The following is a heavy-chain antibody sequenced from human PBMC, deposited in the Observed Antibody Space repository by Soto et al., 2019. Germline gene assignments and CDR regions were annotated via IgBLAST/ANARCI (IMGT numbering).Heavy chain of an antibody. D-gene: IGHD3-3*01. CDR2: ISGSGGSA. J-gene: IGHJ4*02. CDR3: AKGLQFLEWLFDY. V-gene: IGHV3-23*01. Sequence: SCAVSGFTFNTYGMSWVRQPPGKGLEWVSSISGSGGSAYYADSVKGRFTISRDNSKNTLYLQMNSLRAEDTAVYYCAKGLQFLEWLFDYWGQGTLVTVSS. CDR1: GFTFNTYG.